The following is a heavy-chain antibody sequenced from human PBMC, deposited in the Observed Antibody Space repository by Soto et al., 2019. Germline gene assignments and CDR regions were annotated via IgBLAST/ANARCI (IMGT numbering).Heavy chain of an antibody. CDR1: GFTFSSYW. CDR3: VRTSLVVAAATREDY. D-gene: IGHD2-15*01. V-gene: IGHV3-74*01. J-gene: IGHJ4*02. Sequence: EVQLVESGRGLVQPGGSLRLSCAASGFTFSSYWMHWVRQAPGKGLLWVSRINSDGSSTSYADSVKGRFTISRDNAKNTLYLQMNSLRAEDTAVYYCVRTSLVVAAATREDYWGQGTLVTVSS. CDR2: INSDGSST.